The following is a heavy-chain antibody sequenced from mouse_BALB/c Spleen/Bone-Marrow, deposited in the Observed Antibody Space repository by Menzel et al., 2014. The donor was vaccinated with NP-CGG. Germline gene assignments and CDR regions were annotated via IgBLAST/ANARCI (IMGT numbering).Heavy chain of an antibody. CDR3: ARYDGYFDY. V-gene: IGHV1-54*01. CDR2: INPGSGST. D-gene: IGHD2-3*01. CDR1: GYAFTDYL. J-gene: IGHJ2*01. Sequence: QVQLKQSGAELVRPGTSVKVSCKASGYAFTDYLMEWLKQRPGQGLEWIGVINPGSGSTNYNEKFKDKATLTADKSSSTAYMQLSSLTSDDSAVYSCARYDGYFDYWGQGTILTVSS.